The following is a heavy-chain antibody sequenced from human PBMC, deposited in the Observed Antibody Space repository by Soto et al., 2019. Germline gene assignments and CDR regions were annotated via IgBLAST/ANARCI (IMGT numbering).Heavy chain of an antibody. Sequence: QVQLVQSGAEVKKPGASVKVSCKASGYTFTSYYMHWVRQAPGQGLEWMGIINPSGGSTSYAQKFQGRVTMPRDTSTSTVYMELSSLRSEDTAVYYCARDREGGYSYGSFQHWGQGTLVTVSS. V-gene: IGHV1-46*03. CDR3: ARDREGGYSYGSFQH. CDR1: GYTFTSYY. J-gene: IGHJ1*01. CDR2: INPSGGST. D-gene: IGHD5-18*01.